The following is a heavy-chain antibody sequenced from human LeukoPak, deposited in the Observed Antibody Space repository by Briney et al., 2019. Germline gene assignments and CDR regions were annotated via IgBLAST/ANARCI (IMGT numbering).Heavy chain of an antibody. CDR2: INHTGGT. D-gene: IGHD6-19*01. CDR3: ASTYSSGWYGGDY. V-gene: IGHV4-34*01. J-gene: IGHJ4*02. CDR1: GRSFTGYY. Sequence: SETLSLTCAVYGRSFTGYYWGWIRQPPGKGPEWIGEINHTGGTNYNPSLKSRVTISVDTSKNQFSLKLTSVTAADTAVYYCASTYSSGWYGGDYWGQGALVTVSS.